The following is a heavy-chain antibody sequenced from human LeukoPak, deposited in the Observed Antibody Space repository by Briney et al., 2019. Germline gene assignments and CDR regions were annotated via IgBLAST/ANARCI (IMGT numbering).Heavy chain of an antibody. Sequence: PGRSLRLSCAVSRFIFSRYGTHCAPEAPGKGRECVAVISYDGNNRYYAGSVKGRFTISRDNSKNTLYLQMNTLRAEDTAVYYCAKDWATYDYVDYFDYWGQGTLVTVSS. CDR1: RFIFSRYG. V-gene: IGHV3-30*18. D-gene: IGHD5-12*01. CDR3: AKDWATYDYVDYFDY. J-gene: IGHJ4*02. CDR2: ISYDGNNR.